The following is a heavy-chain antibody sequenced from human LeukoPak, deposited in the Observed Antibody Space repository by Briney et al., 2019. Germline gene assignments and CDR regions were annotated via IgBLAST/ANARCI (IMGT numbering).Heavy chain of an antibody. D-gene: IGHD3/OR15-3a*01. J-gene: IGHJ6*03. CDR2: ISGSGGST. CDR3: AKSERCYNFWTGFCGEEVDYMDV. V-gene: IGHV3-23*01. CDR1: GLTFSSYG. Sequence: GGSLRLSCAASGLTFSSYGMTWVRQAPGKGLEWVSGISGSGGSTMHADSVEGRFTISRDHSKNTLYLQMNSRRAEDTAVNYCAKSERCYNFWTGFCGEEVDYMDVWGKGRTVAVSS.